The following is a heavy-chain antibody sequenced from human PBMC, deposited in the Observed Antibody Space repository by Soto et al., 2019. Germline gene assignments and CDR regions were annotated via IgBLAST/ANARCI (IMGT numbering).Heavy chain of an antibody. J-gene: IGHJ5*02. D-gene: IGHD2-8*02. Sequence: SETLSLTCTVSGGSISSYYWSWIRQPPGKGLEWIGYIYYRGSTNYNPSLKSRVTISVDTSKNQFSLKLSSVTAADTAVYYCATQRLCTGGHCWNWFDPWGQGTLVTVSS. CDR2: IYYRGST. CDR1: GGSISSYY. V-gene: IGHV4-59*01. CDR3: ATQRLCTGGHCWNWFDP.